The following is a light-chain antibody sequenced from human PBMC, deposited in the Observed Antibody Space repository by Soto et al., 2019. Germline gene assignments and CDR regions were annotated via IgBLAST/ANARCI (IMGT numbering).Light chain of an antibody. J-gene: IGLJ1*01. V-gene: IGLV1-44*01. CDR2: NNS. CDR1: RSNIGSQV. Sequence: QSVLTQPPSASGAPGQRVTISCSGSRSNIGSQVVQWFQHLPGTAPKVLIQNNSERPSGVPDRFSGSKSGTSASLAISGLQTEDEGDYYCAAWDDSLNGFVFGTGTKLTVL. CDR3: AAWDDSLNGFV.